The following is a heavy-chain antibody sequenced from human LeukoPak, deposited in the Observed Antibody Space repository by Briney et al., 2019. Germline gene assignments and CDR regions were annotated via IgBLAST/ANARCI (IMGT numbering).Heavy chain of an antibody. CDR3: AKDHYWSIDY. D-gene: IGHD3-3*01. Sequence: GGSLRLSCSASGFTFSTYWMSWVRQAPGKGLEWVANMRRDGNEIYYLDSVRGRFTISRDIVKNTLYLQMNSLRAEDTGVYYCAKDHYWSIDYWGRGTLVTVSS. J-gene: IGHJ4*02. CDR2: MRRDGNEI. V-gene: IGHV3-7*01. CDR1: GFTFSTYW.